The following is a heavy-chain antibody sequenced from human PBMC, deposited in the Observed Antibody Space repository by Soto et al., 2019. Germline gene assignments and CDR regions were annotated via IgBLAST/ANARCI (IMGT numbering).Heavy chain of an antibody. J-gene: IGHJ1*01. CDR1: GLTFSSSI. Sequence: QVQLVGSGGDMVQPGRSLRLSCTASGLTFSSSIMHWVRQAPGKGLEWIALISNDGTVKAYAESVKGRFTISRDNSKNTVYLEMNSLTAEDTAVYYCAREEDSSGRAGTFHYWGQGTLVIVSA. V-gene: IGHV3-30*03. CDR2: ISNDGTVK. CDR3: AREEDSSGRAGTFHY. D-gene: IGHD3-22*01.